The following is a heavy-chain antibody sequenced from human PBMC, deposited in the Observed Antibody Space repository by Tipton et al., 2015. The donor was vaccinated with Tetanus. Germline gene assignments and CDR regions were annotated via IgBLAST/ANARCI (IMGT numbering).Heavy chain of an antibody. J-gene: IGHJ4*02. V-gene: IGHV4-39*07. CDR2: IYHSGTT. CDR1: GGSISSSNYY. CDR3: ARDMRGEGGGWYTDY. D-gene: IGHD6-19*01. Sequence: TLSLTCTVSGGSISSSNYYWGWIRQPPGKGLEWIGSIYHSGTTYYKPSLRSRVTMSVDTSKIQFSLRLSSVTAADTAVYYCARDMRGEGGGWYTDYWGQGTLVTVSS.